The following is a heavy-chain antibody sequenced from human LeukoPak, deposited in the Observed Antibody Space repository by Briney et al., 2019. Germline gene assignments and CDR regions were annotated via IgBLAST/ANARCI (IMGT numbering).Heavy chain of an antibody. J-gene: IGHJ4*02. V-gene: IGHV4-4*07. CDR1: GGSISSYY. CDR2: IYTSGST. Sequence: SETLSLTCTVSGGSISSYYWSWIRQPAGKGLEWIGRIYTSGSTNYNPSLKSRVTMSVDTSKNQFSLKLSSVAAADTAVYYCASLHRVVTAIPRQALIDYWGQGTLVTVSS. CDR3: ASLHRVVTAIPRQALIDY. D-gene: IGHD2-21*02.